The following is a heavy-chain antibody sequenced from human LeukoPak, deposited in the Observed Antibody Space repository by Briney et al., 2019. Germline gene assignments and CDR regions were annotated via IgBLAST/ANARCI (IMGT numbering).Heavy chain of an antibody. CDR3: ARPAYSGSYFDY. CDR2: IYPGDSDT. CDR1: GSSFINYW. J-gene: IGHJ4*02. Sequence: GESLKISCKGSGSSFINYWIGWVRQMPGKGLEWMGIIYPGDSDTRYSPSFQGQVTISADKSISTAYLQWTSLKASDTAMYYCARPAYSGSYFDYWGQGTLVTVSS. D-gene: IGHD1-26*01. V-gene: IGHV5-51*01.